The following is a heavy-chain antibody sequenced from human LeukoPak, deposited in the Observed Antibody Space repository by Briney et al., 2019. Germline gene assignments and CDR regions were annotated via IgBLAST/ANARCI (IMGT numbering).Heavy chain of an antibody. CDR3: ARGLRYSQSYVAEY. V-gene: IGHV4-30-4*08. CDR2: IYYTAGS. Sequence: KPSQTLSLTCNVSGASMRSETHYWSWLRQHPGKGPEWIAYIYYTAGSYYNPSLKSRLTMSIDTSRNQFSLKLTSVTAADTAVYHCARGLRYSQSYVAEYWGLGTLVTVSS. J-gene: IGHJ4*02. CDR1: GASMRSETHY. D-gene: IGHD5-12*01.